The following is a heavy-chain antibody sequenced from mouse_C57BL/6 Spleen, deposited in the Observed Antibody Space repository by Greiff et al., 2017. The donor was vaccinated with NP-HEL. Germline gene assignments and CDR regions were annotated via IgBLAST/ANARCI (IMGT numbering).Heavy chain of an antibody. J-gene: IGHJ4*01. CDR2: INPNNGGT. CDR3: AREEDGNYFYAMDY. Sequence: VQLQQSGPELVKPGASVKISCKASGYTFTDYYMNWVKQSHGKSLEWIGDINPNNGGTSYNQQFKGKATLTVDKSSSTAYMELRSLTSEDSAVYYCAREEDGNYFYAMDYWGQGTSVTVSS. V-gene: IGHV1-26*01. CDR1: GYTFTDYY. D-gene: IGHD2-1*01.